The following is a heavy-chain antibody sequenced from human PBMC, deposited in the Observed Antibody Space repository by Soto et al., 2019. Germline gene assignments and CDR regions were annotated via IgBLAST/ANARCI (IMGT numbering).Heavy chain of an antibody. J-gene: IGHJ6*02. CDR1: GFTFSSYA. CDR2: ISYDGSNK. CDR3: ARDLAPRGYINYLPPGGMDV. V-gene: IGHV3-30-3*01. D-gene: IGHD4-4*01. Sequence: GGSLRLSCAASGFTFSSYAMHWVRQAPGKGLEWVAVISYDGSNKYYADSVKGRFTISRDNSKNTLYLQMNSLRAEDTAVYYCARDLAPRGYINYLPPGGMDVWGQGTTVTVSS.